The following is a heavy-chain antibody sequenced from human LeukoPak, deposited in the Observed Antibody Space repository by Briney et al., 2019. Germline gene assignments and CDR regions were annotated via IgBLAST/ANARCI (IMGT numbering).Heavy chain of an antibody. D-gene: IGHD2/OR15-2a*01. Sequence: GGSLRLSCAASGFTFSSYAMSWVRQAPGKGLEWVANIKQDGSEKYYVDSVKGRFTISRDNAKNSLYLQMNSLRAEDTAVYYCASSIEFEGYWGQGTLVTVSS. CDR3: ASSIEFEGY. CDR2: IKQDGSEK. J-gene: IGHJ4*02. CDR1: GFTFSSYA. V-gene: IGHV3-7*01.